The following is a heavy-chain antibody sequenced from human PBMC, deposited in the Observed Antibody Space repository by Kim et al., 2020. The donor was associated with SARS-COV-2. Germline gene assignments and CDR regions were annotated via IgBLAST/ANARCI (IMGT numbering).Heavy chain of an antibody. CDR1: GYTFTSYG. CDR2: IRAYNGNT. CDR3: AGAQWDSSGYYYEDNWFDP. D-gene: IGHD3-22*01. V-gene: IGHV1-18*01. Sequence: ASVKVSCKASGYTFTSYGINWVRQAPGQGLEWMGWIRAYNGNTNYAQKLQGRVTMTTDTSTSTAYMELRSLRSDDTAVYYCAGAQWDSSGYYYEDNWFDPWGQGTLVTVSS. J-gene: IGHJ5*02.